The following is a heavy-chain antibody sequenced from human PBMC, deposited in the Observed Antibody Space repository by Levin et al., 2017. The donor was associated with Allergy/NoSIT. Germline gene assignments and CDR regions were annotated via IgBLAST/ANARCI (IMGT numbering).Heavy chain of an antibody. CDR1: GFIFSLYG. CDR2: LSYDGSNE. V-gene: IGHV3-30*18. D-gene: IGHD2-15*01. J-gene: IGHJ4*02. CDR3: AKIACGGTCDWGIDY. Sequence: QSGGSLRLSCAASGFIFSLYGMHWVRQAPGKGLEWVAGLSYDGSNEFYADSVKGRFTISRDDSRNTLYLQMNSLRAEDTAVYYCAKIACGGTCDWGIDYWGQGTLVTVSS.